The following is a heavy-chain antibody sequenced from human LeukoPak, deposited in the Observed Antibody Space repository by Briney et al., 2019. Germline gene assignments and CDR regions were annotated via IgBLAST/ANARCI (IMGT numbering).Heavy chain of an antibody. J-gene: IGHJ5*02. V-gene: IGHV1-69*04. CDR3: AREWGGTMIVVVINTYNWFDP. D-gene: IGHD3-22*01. Sequence: SGKVSYKASEGTVRSYAISWVRQSPGQGLEWMGRIIPIFGIANYAQKFQGRVTITADKSTSTAYMELRRLSSEDTAVYYCAREWGGTMIVVVINTYNWFDPWGQGTLVTVSS. CDR1: EGTVRSYA. CDR2: IIPIFGIA.